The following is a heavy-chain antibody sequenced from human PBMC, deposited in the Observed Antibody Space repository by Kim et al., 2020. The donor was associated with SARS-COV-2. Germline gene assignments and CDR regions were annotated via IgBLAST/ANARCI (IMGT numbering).Heavy chain of an antibody. Sequence: GGSLRLSCAASGFTFRSYAMHWVRQAPGKGLEWVAVISYDGSNKYYADSVKGRFTISRDNSKNTLYLQMNSLRAEDTAVYYCARSVESSSIAARPDYWGQGTLVTVSS. CDR2: ISYDGSNK. D-gene: IGHD6-6*01. CDR3: ARSVESSSIAARPDY. V-gene: IGHV3-30-3*01. CDR1: GFTFRSYA. J-gene: IGHJ4*02.